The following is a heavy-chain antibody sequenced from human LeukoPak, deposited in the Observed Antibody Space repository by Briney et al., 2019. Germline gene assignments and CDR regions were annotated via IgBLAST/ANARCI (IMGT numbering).Heavy chain of an antibody. J-gene: IGHJ4*02. CDR3: AKGQVFQCDY. D-gene: IGHD2/OR15-2a*01. V-gene: IGHV3-23*01. CDR2: ISGSGGST. CDR1: GFTSSNSA. Sequence: GGSLRLSCAASGFTSSNSAMNWVRQAPGKGLEWVSAISGSGGSTYYANSVKGRFTISRDNSRNTLYLQMNSLRAEDTAVYYCAKGQVFQCDYWGQGTLVTVSS.